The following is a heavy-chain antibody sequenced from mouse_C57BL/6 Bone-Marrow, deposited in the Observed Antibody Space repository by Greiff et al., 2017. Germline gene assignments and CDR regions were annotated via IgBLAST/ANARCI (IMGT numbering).Heavy chain of an antibody. Sequence: VQLKESEGGLVQPGSSMKLSCTASGFTFSDYYMAWVRQVPEKGLEWVANINYDGSSTYYLDSLKSRFIISRDNATNILYLQLSSLKSEDTATYYCARDPITTVVSRYWYFDVWGTGTTVTVSS. CDR1: GFTFSDYY. V-gene: IGHV5-16*01. J-gene: IGHJ1*03. D-gene: IGHD1-1*01. CDR2: INYDGSST. CDR3: ARDPITTVVSRYWYFDV.